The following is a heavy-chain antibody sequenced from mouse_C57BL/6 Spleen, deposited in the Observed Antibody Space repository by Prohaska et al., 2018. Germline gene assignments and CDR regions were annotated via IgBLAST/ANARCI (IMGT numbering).Heavy chain of an antibody. CDR1: GFTFTDYY. CDR3: ARYGPIYSVFDY. D-gene: IGHD2-1*01. V-gene: IGHV7-3*01. J-gene: IGHJ2*01. CDR2: IRNKANGYTT. Sequence: EVKLVESGGGLVQPGGSLSLSCAASGFTFTDYYMSWVRQPPGKSLEWLGFIRNKANGYTTEYSASVKGRFTISRDNSQSILYLQMNALRAEDSATYYCARYGPIYSVFDYWGQGTTLTVSS.